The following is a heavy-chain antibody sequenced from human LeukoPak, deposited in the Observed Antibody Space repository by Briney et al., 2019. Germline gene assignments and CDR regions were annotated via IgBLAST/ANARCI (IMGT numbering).Heavy chain of an antibody. CDR3: AKDENRWLAPHAFDI. Sequence: GGSLRLSCVASGFTFDDYAMHWVRLAPGRGLEWVSGIDWNGFNKDYTDSAKGRFTISRDNAKNSLYLQMKSLRSEDMALYVCAKDENRWLAPHAFDIWGQGTTVTVSS. CDR1: GFTFDDYA. J-gene: IGHJ3*02. D-gene: IGHD5-24*01. V-gene: IGHV3-9*03. CDR2: IDWNGFNK.